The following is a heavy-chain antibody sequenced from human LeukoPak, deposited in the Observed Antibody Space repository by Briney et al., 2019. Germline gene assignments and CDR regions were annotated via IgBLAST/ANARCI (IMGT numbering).Heavy chain of an antibody. V-gene: IGHV3-15*01. Sequence: GGSLRLSCAASGFTFSNAWMSWVRQAPGKGLEWVARIKSKTDGGTTDYAAPVKGRFTISRDDSKNTLYLQMNSLKTEDTAVYYCTTDPSDFWSGYGYWGQGTLVTVSS. CDR1: GFTFSNAW. CDR3: TTDPSDFWSGYGY. D-gene: IGHD3-3*01. J-gene: IGHJ4*02. CDR2: IKSKTDGGTT.